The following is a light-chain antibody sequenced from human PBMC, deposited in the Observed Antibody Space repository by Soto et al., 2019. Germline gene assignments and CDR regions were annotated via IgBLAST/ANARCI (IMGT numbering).Light chain of an antibody. CDR3: QQYGSS. CDR2: GAS. V-gene: IGKV3-20*01. Sequence: EIVVTQSPGTLSLSPGDRATLSCRASPSVSSSALAWYQQKPGQTPRLLMYGASTRATGIPDRFSGSGSGTDFTLTISRLEPDDFPVYYCQQYGSSFGQGTKVEIK. J-gene: IGKJ1*01. CDR1: PSVSSSA.